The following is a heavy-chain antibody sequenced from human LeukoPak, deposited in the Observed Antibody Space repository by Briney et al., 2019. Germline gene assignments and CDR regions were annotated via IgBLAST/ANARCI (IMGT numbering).Heavy chain of an antibody. J-gene: IGHJ4*02. D-gene: IGHD3-10*01. CDR2: IYTGGGT. Sequence: GGSLRLSCAASGFTIGSNYMSWVRQAPGKGLEWVSVIYTGGGTYYADSVKGRFTISRDNSKNTLFLQMNNLRAEDTAVYYCASNLYGSGNDPGYWGQGTLVTVSS. CDR3: ASNLYGSGNDPGY. V-gene: IGHV3-66*01. CDR1: GFTIGSNY.